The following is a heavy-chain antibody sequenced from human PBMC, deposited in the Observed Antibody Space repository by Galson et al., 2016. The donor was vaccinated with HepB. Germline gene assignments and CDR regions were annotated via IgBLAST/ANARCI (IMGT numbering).Heavy chain of an antibody. J-gene: IGHJ3*02. V-gene: IGHV3-53*01. CDR2: IYAGGGT. D-gene: IGHD3-22*01. CDR3: AKGYYYDRSPLYAFDI. Sequence: SLRLSCAASGFTVSSNYMTWVRQPPGKGLQWVSVIYAGGGTYYAGSVKGRFSISRDNSKNALYLQMNNLRAEDTAVYYCAKGYYYDRSPLYAFDIWGQGTMVTVSS. CDR1: GFTVSSNY.